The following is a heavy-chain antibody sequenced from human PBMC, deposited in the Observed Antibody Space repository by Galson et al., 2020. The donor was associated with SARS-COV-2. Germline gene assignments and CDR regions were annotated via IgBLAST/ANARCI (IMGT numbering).Heavy chain of an antibody. CDR2: ISGSGGST. V-gene: IGHV3-23*01. CDR3: AKDGGTYYDILTGYYMSYYMDV. J-gene: IGHJ6*03. CDR1: GFTFSSYA. D-gene: IGHD3-9*01. Sequence: GGSLRLSCAASGFTFSSYAMSWVRKAPGKGLEWVSAISGSGGSTYYADSVKGRFTISRDNSKNTLYLQMNSLRAEDTAVYYCAKDGGTYYDILTGYYMSYYMDVWGKGTTVTVSS.